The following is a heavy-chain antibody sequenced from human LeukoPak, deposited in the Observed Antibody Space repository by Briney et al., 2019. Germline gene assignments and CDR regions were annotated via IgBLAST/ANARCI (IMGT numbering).Heavy chain of an antibody. V-gene: IGHV4-59*01. CDR1: GGSISSYY. CDR2: IYYSGST. Sequence: SETLSLTCTVSGGSISSYYWSWIRQPPGKGLEWIGYIYYSGSTNYNPSLKSRVTISVDTSKNQFSLKLSSVTAADTAVYYCASTGTGGWLQWRAAFDIWGQGTMVTVSS. J-gene: IGHJ3*02. D-gene: IGHD5-24*01. CDR3: ASTGTGGWLQWRAAFDI.